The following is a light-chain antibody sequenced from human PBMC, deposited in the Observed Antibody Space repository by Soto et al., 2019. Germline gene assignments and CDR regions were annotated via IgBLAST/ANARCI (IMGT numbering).Light chain of an antibody. CDR2: GGS. CDR1: QTLADIF. Sequence: EIVMTQSPATLSVSPGETATLSCRASQTLADIFLVWYQQKPGQAPRLLISGGSNRAAGIPARFSGSGSGTDFTLTISSLEPEDFAVYYCQQRSNWPLTFGGGTKVDIK. V-gene: IGKV3-11*01. CDR3: QQRSNWPLT. J-gene: IGKJ4*01.